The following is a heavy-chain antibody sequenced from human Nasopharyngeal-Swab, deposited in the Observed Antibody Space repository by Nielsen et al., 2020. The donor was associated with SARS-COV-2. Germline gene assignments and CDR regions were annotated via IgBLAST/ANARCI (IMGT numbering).Heavy chain of an antibody. V-gene: IGHV3-21*04. Sequence: WIRQPPGKGLEWVSSISSSSSYIYYADSVKGRFTISRDNSKNTLYLQMNSLRAEDTAVYYCAKGMDPVPNNWFDPWGQGTLVTVSS. CDR2: ISSSSSYI. CDR3: AKGMDPVPNNWFDP. J-gene: IGHJ5*02. D-gene: IGHD5-18*01.